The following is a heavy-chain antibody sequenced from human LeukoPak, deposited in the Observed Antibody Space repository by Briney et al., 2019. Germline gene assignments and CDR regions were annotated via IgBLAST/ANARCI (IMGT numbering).Heavy chain of an antibody. CDR3: ARKASTRGYSYGYRVGAFDI. D-gene: IGHD5-18*01. Sequence: SETLSLTCAVYGGSFSGYYWSWIRQPPGKGLEWIGEINHSGSTNYNPSLKSRVTISVDTPKNQFSLKLSSVTAADTAVYYCARKASTRGYSYGYRVGAFDIWGQGTMVTVSS. V-gene: IGHV4-34*01. CDR2: INHSGST. J-gene: IGHJ3*02. CDR1: GGSFSGYY.